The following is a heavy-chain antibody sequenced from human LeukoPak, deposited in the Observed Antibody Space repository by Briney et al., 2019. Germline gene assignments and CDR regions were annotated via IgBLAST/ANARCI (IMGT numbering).Heavy chain of an antibody. J-gene: IGHJ4*02. CDR2: FYYSGRT. Sequence: SETLSLTCTVSGGSIGSSSYYWGWIRQPPGKGLEWIGSFYYSGRTYYNPSLKSRVTISVDTSKNQFSLKLTSVTAADTAVYHCARGGTLRTFDHWGQGTLVTVSS. CDR1: GGSIGSSSYY. V-gene: IGHV4-39*07. D-gene: IGHD1-1*01. CDR3: ARGGTLRTFDH.